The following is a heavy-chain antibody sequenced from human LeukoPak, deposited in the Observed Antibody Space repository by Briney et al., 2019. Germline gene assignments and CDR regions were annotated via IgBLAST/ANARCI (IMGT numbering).Heavy chain of an antibody. Sequence: ASVKVSCKASGYTFTSYGINWVRQAPGQGLEWMGWISADNGFTASAQNLHGRVTMTTDTSTNTAYMELRSLRSDDTAVYYCANLAGVVAGLDPWGQGTLVTVSS. V-gene: IGHV1-18*01. CDR1: GYTFTSYG. CDR2: ISADNGFT. J-gene: IGHJ5*02. CDR3: ANLAGVVAGLDP. D-gene: IGHD6-19*01.